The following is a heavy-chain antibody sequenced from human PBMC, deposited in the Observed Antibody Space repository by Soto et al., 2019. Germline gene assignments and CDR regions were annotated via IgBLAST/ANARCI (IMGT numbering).Heavy chain of an antibody. Sequence: WGSLRLSCAASGFTFGTYWMHWVRQAPGKGLVWVARINDDGSSKYYADSVKGRFTISRDNSKNTLYLQMNSLRAEDTAVYYCARVPGSSWYWTGDYYYGMDVWGQGTTVTVSS. V-gene: IGHV3-74*01. D-gene: IGHD6-13*01. J-gene: IGHJ6*02. CDR3: ARVPGSSWYWTGDYYYGMDV. CDR1: GFTFGTYW. CDR2: INDDGSSK.